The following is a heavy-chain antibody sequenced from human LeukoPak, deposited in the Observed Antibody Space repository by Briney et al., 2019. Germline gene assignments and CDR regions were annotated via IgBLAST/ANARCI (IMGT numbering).Heavy chain of an antibody. Sequence: GGSLRLSCAASGFTFSSYAMHWVRQAPGKGLEWVAVISYDGSNKYYADSVKGRFTISRDNAKNEAYLEMNSLRAEDTGVYYCSGRDSSRSPRAYWGQGALVSVSS. CDR3: SGRDSSRSPRAY. CDR1: GFTFSSYA. J-gene: IGHJ4*02. V-gene: IGHV3-30*04. D-gene: IGHD2-2*01. CDR2: ISYDGSNK.